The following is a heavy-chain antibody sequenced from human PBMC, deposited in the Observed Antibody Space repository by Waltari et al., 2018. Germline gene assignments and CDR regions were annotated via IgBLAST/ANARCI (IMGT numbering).Heavy chain of an antibody. CDR1: GGSFRGYY. D-gene: IGHD5-12*01. Sequence: QVQLQQWGAGLLKPSETLSLTCAVYGGSFRGYYWSWIRQPPGKGLEWIGENNHSGSTNYNPSLKSRVTISVDTSKNQFSLKLSSVTAADTAGYYCARGRRDGYKGRWFDPWGQGTLVTVSS. CDR3: ARGRRDGYKGRWFDP. V-gene: IGHV4-34*01. J-gene: IGHJ5*02. CDR2: NNHSGST.